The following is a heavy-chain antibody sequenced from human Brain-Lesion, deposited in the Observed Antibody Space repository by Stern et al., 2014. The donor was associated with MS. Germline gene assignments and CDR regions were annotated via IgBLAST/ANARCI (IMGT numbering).Heavy chain of an antibody. CDR2: IFNSGST. Sequence: QLQLQESGPGLVKPSQTLSLSCTVSGGSISSGGYYWSWIRQPAGKGLEWIGRIFNSGSTSYNPSLQSRVTISIDTSKNPVSLWKNSMTAADTAVYYCARGRVVPGFQYYATDVWGQGTTVIVSS. CDR3: ARGRVVPGFQYYATDV. V-gene: IGHV4-61*02. J-gene: IGHJ6*02. CDR1: GGSISSGGYY. D-gene: IGHD2-2*01.